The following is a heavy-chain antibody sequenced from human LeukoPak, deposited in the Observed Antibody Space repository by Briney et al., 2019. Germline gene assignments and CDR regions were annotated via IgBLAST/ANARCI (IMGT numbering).Heavy chain of an antibody. D-gene: IGHD5-18*01. CDR2: ISSTCTYI. Sequence: GRSLRLSCAASGFTFSSYTMNWVRQAPGKGLEWVSSISSTCTYIYYADSLKGRFTISRDNAKNSLYLQMNSLRAEDTAVYYCARDTARGPLVFMDVGGKGTTVTVSS. J-gene: IGHJ6*03. CDR3: ARDTARGPLVFMDV. V-gene: IGHV3-21*01. CDR1: GFTFSSYT.